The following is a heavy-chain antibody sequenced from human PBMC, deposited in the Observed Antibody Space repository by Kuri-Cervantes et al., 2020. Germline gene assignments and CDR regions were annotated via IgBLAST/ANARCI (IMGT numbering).Heavy chain of an antibody. CDR1: GFTFSDYY. Sequence: LSLTCAASGFTFSDYYMSWIRQAPGKGLEWVSYISSSGSTIYYADSVKGRFTISRDNAKNSLYLQINSPRAEDTAMYYCARVGGEFAVDIWGQGTMVTVSS. D-gene: IGHD3-10*01. V-gene: IGHV3-11*01. CDR2: ISSSGSTI. J-gene: IGHJ3*02. CDR3: ARVGGEFAVDI.